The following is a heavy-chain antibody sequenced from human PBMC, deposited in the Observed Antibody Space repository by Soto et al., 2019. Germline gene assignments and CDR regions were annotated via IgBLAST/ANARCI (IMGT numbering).Heavy chain of an antibody. Sequence: GESLKISCKGSGYIFVSYWVAWVRQMPGKGLEWMGIIYPGNSDTRYSPSFQGQVTISADKSTNTAYLQWSSLKTSDTAIYYCAKDSGYGRNFDYWGPGTLVPSPQ. CDR1: GYIFVSYW. CDR3: AKDSGYGRNFDY. CDR2: IYPGNSDT. V-gene: IGHV5-51*01. D-gene: IGHD5-12*01. J-gene: IGHJ4*02.